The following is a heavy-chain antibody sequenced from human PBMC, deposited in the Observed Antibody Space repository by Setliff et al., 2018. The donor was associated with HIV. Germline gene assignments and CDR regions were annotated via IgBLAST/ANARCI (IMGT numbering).Heavy chain of an antibody. V-gene: IGHV1-3*04. Sequence: ASVKVSCKASGYTFTSHAIHWVRQAPGQRLEWMGWINTGNGNTKYSQKFQDRVSITRDTSASTGYMEVISLRPEDTAVYYCARDRVPKRGYTYREPDFDSWGQGTLVPSP. CDR3: ARDRVPKRGYTYREPDFDS. CDR2: INTGNGNT. J-gene: IGHJ4*02. D-gene: IGHD3-16*02. CDR1: GYTFTSHA.